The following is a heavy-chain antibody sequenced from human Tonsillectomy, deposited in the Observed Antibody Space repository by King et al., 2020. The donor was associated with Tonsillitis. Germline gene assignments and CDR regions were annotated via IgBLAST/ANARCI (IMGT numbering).Heavy chain of an antibody. CDR3: ARSYSSSGNRVYFFDY. J-gene: IGHJ4*02. V-gene: IGHV4-39*02. Sequence: PLQESGPGLVKPSETLSLTCTVSGGSISSNSYYWGWIRQPPGKGLEWIGSFYYSGSTYYNPSLKSRVTISVDTSKNHFSLKLSSVTAAGTAVYYCARSYSSSGNRVYFFDYWGQGTLVTASS. CDR2: FYYSGST. CDR1: GGSISSNSYY. D-gene: IGHD6-13*01.